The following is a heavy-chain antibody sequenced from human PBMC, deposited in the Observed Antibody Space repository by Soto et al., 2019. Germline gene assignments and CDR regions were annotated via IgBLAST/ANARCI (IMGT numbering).Heavy chain of an antibody. D-gene: IGHD2-15*01. CDR2: IDYNGVT. J-gene: IGHJ4*02. CDR1: GGSIYRSGHY. V-gene: IGHV4-39*01. CDR3: GKVLVGATGHTDSDS. Sequence: ASETLSLTCTVSGGSIYRSGHYWGWIRQPPGRGLEWIGNIDYNGVTYSNPSLKSRVTISRDTSKNQFSLKLTSVTAADTALYYCGKVLVGATGHTDSDSWGPGTLVTVSS.